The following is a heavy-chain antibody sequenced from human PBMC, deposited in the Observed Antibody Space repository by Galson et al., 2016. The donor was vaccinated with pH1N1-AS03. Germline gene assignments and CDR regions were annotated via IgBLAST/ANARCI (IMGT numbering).Heavy chain of an antibody. CDR3: ARRGQWLVEHYYYGMDV. V-gene: IGHV4-59*08. J-gene: IGHJ6*02. CDR2: LDHTGNT. D-gene: IGHD6-19*01. CDR1: GVSINSHL. Sequence: ETLSLTCSVSGVSINSHLWTWIRQTPGKELEWIGNLDHTGNTEYSPSLKTRVSISVDTSKNQLSLRLKSVTAADTAVSYCARRGQWLVEHYYYGMDVWGHGTTVTVSS.